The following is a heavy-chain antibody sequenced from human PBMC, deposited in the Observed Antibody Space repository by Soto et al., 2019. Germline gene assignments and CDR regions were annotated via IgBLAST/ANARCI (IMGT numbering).Heavy chain of an antibody. Sequence: ASVKVSCKASGYTFTSCYMHWVRQAPGQGLEWMGIINPSGGSTSYTQKFQGRVTMTRDTSTSTVYMELSSLRSEDTAVYYCAALDYYCSSTSCYVVWGQGTLVTVSS. D-gene: IGHD2-2*01. J-gene: IGHJ4*02. CDR2: INPSGGST. CDR1: GYTFTSCY. CDR3: AALDYYCSSTSCYVV. V-gene: IGHV1-46*03.